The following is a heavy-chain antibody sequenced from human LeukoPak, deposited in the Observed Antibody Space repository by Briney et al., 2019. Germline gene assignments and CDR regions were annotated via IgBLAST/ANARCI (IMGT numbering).Heavy chain of an antibody. J-gene: IGHJ4*02. Sequence: GGSLRLSCAASGFIFSSYSMNWVRQAPGKGLEWVSSISSSSSYIYYADSVKGRFTISRDNAKNSLYLQMNSLRAEDTAVYYCARDNYYDSSGLGYWGQGTLVTVSS. D-gene: IGHD3-22*01. V-gene: IGHV3-21*01. CDR2: ISSSSSYI. CDR3: ARDNYYDSSGLGY. CDR1: GFIFSSYS.